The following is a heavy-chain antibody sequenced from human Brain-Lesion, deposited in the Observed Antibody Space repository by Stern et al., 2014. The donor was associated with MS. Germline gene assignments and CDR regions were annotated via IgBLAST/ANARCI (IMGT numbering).Heavy chain of an antibody. V-gene: IGHV4-61*02. D-gene: IGHD5-18*01. Sequence: VQLVESGPGLVKPSQTLSLTCTVSGGSVGSGSYDWSWIRQPAGKGLEWIGRIYTTGSTYYNPSLKSRFSISIDTPKNQFPLKLPSVTAADTAVYYCARDKEDTNMAFRYFDNWGQGTLVTVSS. J-gene: IGHJ4*02. CDR3: ARDKEDTNMAFRYFDN. CDR2: IYTTGST. CDR1: GGSVGSGSYD.